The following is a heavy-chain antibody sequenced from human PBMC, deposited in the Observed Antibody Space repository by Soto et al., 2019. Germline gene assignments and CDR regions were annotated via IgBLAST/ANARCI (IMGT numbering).Heavy chain of an antibody. Sequence: QVQLVESGGGVVQPGRSLRISCAASGFTFINYAMHWVRLAPGKGLEWVTIISYDGNNKFYADSVKGRFSISRDNSKNTVYLQMHSLRPEDTAVYYCARGGRGDNCMDVWGQGTTVTVSS. CDR3: ARGGRGDNCMDV. V-gene: IGHV3-30-3*01. CDR1: GFTFINYA. CDR2: ISYDGNNK. J-gene: IGHJ6*02. D-gene: IGHD3-16*01.